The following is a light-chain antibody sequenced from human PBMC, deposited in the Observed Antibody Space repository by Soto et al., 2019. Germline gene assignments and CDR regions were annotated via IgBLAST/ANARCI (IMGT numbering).Light chain of an antibody. Sequence: QSVLTQPPSASGSPGQSVTISCTGTSSDVGGYNFVSWYQQHPGKAPKLMIYEVSERPSGVPDRFSGSKSGNTASLTVSGFQAEYEADYYCSSYVGSNIVVFGGGAKLTVL. CDR3: SSYVGSNIVV. V-gene: IGLV2-8*01. CDR2: EVS. CDR1: SSDVGGYNF. J-gene: IGLJ2*01.